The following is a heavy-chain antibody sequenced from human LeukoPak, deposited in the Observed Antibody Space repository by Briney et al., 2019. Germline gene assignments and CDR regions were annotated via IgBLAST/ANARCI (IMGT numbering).Heavy chain of an antibody. Sequence: GGSLRLSCAASGFTFSSYSMNWVRQAPRKGLGWVSSISSSSSYIYYADSVKGRFTISRDNAKNSLYLQMNSLRAEDTAVYYCASPACSSTSCYSGLDVWGKGTTVTVSS. CDR3: ASPACSSTSCYSGLDV. J-gene: IGHJ6*04. D-gene: IGHD2-2*01. V-gene: IGHV3-21*01. CDR1: GFTFSSYS. CDR2: ISSSSSYI.